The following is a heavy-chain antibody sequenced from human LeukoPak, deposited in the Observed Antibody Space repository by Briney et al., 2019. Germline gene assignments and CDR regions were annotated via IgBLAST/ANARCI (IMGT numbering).Heavy chain of an antibody. CDR2: IIPIFGTA. J-gene: IGHJ4*02. CDR3: ARGTRSYYDFWSGYSDFDY. CDR1: GGTFSSYA. D-gene: IGHD3-3*01. Sequence: VASVNVSCKASGGTFSSYAISWVRQAPGQGLEWMGGIIPIFGTANYAQKFQGRVTITADESTSTAYMELSSLRSEDTAVYYCARGTRSYYDFWSGYSDFDYWGQGTLVTVSS. V-gene: IGHV1-69*01.